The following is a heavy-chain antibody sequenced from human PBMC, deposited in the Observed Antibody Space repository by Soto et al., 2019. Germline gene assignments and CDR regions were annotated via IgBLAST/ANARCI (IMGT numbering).Heavy chain of an antibody. V-gene: IGHV3-21*01. CDR2: ISSSSTYI. J-gene: IGHJ4*02. CDR3: ASWSLGYFDRSPLDS. CDR1: GFTFSSYS. D-gene: IGHD3-9*01. Sequence: PGGSLRLSCAPSGFTFSSYSMNWVRQAPGKGLEWISSISSSSTYIYYADSVKGRFTISRDNAKNSLYLQMNSLRAEDTAVYYCASWSLGYFDRSPLDSWGQGT.